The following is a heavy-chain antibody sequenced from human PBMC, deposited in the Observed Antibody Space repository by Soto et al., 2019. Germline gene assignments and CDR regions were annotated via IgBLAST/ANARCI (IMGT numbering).Heavy chain of an antibody. Sequence: GASVKVSCKASGYTFTSYYMHWVRQAPGQGLEWMGIINPSDGSTTYAQKFQGRLTVTRDTSTSTVCMNLSSLRSEDTAIYYCARVALSGGGWLDPWGQGTLVTVSS. J-gene: IGHJ5*02. CDR2: INPSDGST. V-gene: IGHV1-46*01. CDR1: GYTFTSYY. CDR3: ARVALSGGGWLDP. D-gene: IGHD1-26*01.